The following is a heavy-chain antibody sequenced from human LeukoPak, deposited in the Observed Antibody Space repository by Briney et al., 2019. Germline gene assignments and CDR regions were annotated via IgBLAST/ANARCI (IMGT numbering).Heavy chain of an antibody. CDR1: GYTLTGYY. J-gene: IGHJ4*02. Sequence: ASVKVSCKASGYTLTGYYMHWVRQAPRQELEWMGWINPNSGGTNYAQKFQGRVTMTRDTSISTAYMELSRVRSDDTAVYYCARTGENATNQFDYWGQGNLVTVSS. V-gene: IGHV1-2*02. CDR3: ARTGENATNQFDY. CDR2: INPNSGGT. D-gene: IGHD5-24*01.